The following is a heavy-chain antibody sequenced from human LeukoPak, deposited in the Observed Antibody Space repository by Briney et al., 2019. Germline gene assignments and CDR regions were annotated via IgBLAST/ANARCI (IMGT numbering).Heavy chain of an antibody. Sequence: PSETLSLTCTVSGGSISSYYWSWIRQPPGKGLEWIGYIYYSGSTNYNPSLKSRVTISVDTSKNQFSLKLSSVTAADTAVYYCARGRSERWLQLSGFDYWGQGTLVTVSS. CDR3: ARGRSERWLQLSGFDY. CDR1: GGSISSYY. D-gene: IGHD5-24*01. J-gene: IGHJ4*02. V-gene: IGHV4-59*01. CDR2: IYYSGST.